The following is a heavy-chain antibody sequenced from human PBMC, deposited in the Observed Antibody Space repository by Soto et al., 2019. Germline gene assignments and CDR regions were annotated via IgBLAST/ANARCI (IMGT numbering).Heavy chain of an antibody. CDR2: ISGGSSRI. J-gene: IGHJ6*02. D-gene: IGHD5-12*01. Sequence: LRLSCAASGFSFSTYDMNWVRQAPGKGLEWVSYISGGSSRIFYADSVKGRFTISRDNAKNSLYLQMNSLRDEDTGVYYCARVIYGGWSTIKDYYYYAMDVWGQGTTVTVSS. CDR3: ARVIYGGWSTIKDYYYYAMDV. CDR1: GFSFSTYD. V-gene: IGHV3-48*02.